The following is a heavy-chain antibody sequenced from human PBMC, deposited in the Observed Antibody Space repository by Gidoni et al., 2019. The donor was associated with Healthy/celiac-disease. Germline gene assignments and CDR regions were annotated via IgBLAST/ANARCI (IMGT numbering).Heavy chain of an antibody. V-gene: IGHV1-3*01. CDR1: GYTFTSYA. J-gene: IGHJ4*02. CDR2: INAGNGNT. D-gene: IGHD6-19*01. CDR3: ARGSGWTVSFDY. Sequence: QVQLVQSGAAVKKPGASVKVSCKASGYTFTSYAMHWVRQAPGQRLEWMGWINAGNGNTKYSQKFQGRVTITRDTSASTAYMELSSLRSEDTAVYYCARGSGWTVSFDYWGQGTLVTVSS.